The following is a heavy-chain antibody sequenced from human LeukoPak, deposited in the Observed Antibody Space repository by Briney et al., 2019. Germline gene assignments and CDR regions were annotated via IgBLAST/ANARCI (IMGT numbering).Heavy chain of an antibody. CDR1: GYTFTGYY. J-gene: IGHJ4*02. D-gene: IGHD3-22*01. CDR2: INPNSGGT. Sequence: ASVKVSCKASGYTFTGYYMHWVRQAPGQGLEWMGWINPNSGGTNYAQKFQGRVTMTRDTSISTAYMELSRLRSDDTAVYYCARDHDRAYYFDYWGQGTLVTVSS. V-gene: IGHV1-2*02. CDR3: ARDHDRAYYFDY.